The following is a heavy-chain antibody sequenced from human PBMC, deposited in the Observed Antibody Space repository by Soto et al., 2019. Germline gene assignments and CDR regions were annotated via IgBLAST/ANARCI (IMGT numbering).Heavy chain of an antibody. CDR1: GFTFSSYE. D-gene: IGHD3-22*01. J-gene: IGHJ4*02. V-gene: IGHV3-48*03. CDR2: ISSSGNII. CDR3: ARDQPYYASSGYEKFDY. Sequence: GGSLRLSCAASGFTFSSYEMNWVRQAPGKGLEWVSYISSSGNIIYYADSVKGRFPISRDNAKKSLYLQMNSLRAEDTAVYYCARDQPYYASSGYEKFDYWGQGTLVTVSS.